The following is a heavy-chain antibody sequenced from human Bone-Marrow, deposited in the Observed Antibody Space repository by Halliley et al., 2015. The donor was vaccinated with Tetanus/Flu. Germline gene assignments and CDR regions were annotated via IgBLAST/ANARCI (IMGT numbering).Heavy chain of an antibody. Sequence: MASVSPRDSNAIYSPSFQGLVTVTADNSISTAYLQWNSLQASDTAIYYCARTLITGTYSWFDPWGQGTPVPVSS. CDR3: ARTLITGTYSWFDP. D-gene: IGHD1-7*01. J-gene: IGHJ5*02. V-gene: IGHV5-51*01. CDR2: VSPRDSNA.